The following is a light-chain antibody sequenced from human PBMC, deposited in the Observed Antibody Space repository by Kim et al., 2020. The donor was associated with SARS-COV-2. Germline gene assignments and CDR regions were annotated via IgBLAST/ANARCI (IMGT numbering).Light chain of an antibody. CDR1: NIEKKK. J-gene: IGLJ2*01. CDR2: RDS. CDR3: QVWDGRAVV. Sequence: GARGQTARMTCGGDNIEKKKVHWYQQRPGQGPILGIYRDSKRPSGIPERVSGSNSGNTATLTISRVQAGDEADYYCQVWDGRAVVFGGGTQLTVL. V-gene: IGLV3-9*01.